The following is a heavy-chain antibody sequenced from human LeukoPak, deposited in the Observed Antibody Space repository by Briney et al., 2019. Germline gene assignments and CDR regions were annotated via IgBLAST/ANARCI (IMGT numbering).Heavy chain of an antibody. J-gene: IGHJ3*02. CDR3: AKDYYDSSGNDAFDI. D-gene: IGHD3-22*01. CDR2: IWYDGSNK. V-gene: IGHV3-33*06. CDR1: GFTFSSYG. Sequence: PGRSLRLSCAASGFTFSSYGMHWVRQAPGKGREWVAVIWYDGSNKYYADSVKGRFTISRDNSKNTLYLQMNSLRAEDTAVYYCAKDYYDSSGNDAFDIWGQGTMVTVSS.